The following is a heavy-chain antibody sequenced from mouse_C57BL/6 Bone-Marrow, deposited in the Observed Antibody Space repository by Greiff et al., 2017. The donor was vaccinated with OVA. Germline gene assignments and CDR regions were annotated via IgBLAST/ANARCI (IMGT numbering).Heavy chain of an antibody. V-gene: IGHV1-15*01. Sequence: VKLMESGAELVRPGASVTLSCKASGYTFTDYEMHWVKQTPVHGLEWIGAIDPETGGTAYNQKFKGKAILTADKSSSTAYMELRSLTSEDSAVYYCTRSWPYSNYDEAYWGQGTLVTVSA. D-gene: IGHD2-5*01. CDR3: TRSWPYSNYDEAY. CDR1: GYTFTDYE. J-gene: IGHJ3*01. CDR2: IDPETGGT.